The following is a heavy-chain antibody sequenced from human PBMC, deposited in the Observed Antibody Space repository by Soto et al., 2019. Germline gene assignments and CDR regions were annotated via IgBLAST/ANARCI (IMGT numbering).Heavy chain of an antibody. CDR1: GFTFSSYT. J-gene: IGHJ4*02. Sequence: PGGSLRLSCAASGFTFSSYTMNWVRQAPGKGLEWVSYISGSGNTKYYADSVKGRFTISRDNAKNSLYLQMNSLRDEDTAVYYCAGPYSTPRNWGQGTLVTVSS. D-gene: IGHD4-4*01. V-gene: IGHV3-48*02. CDR3: AGPYSTPRN. CDR2: ISGSGNTK.